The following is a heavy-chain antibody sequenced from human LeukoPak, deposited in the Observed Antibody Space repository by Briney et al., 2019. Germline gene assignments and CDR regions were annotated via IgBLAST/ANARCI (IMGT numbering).Heavy chain of an antibody. V-gene: IGHV1-46*01. D-gene: IGHD6-13*01. CDR1: GYSFTSYY. J-gene: IGHJ4*02. CDR2: INPSGSSA. CDR3: AREGRGVPGAIAAVKGFDY. Sequence: ASVKVSCKASGYSFTSYYMHWVRQAPGQGLEWMGFINPSGSSAAYAQKFQGRVTMTRDMSTSTVYMELSSLRSEDTAIYYCAREGRGVPGAIAAVKGFDYWGQGTLVTVSS.